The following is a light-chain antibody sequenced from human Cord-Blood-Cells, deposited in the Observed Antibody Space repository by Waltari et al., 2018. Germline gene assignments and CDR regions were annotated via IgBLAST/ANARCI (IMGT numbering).Light chain of an antibody. CDR1: SSDVGSYNL. J-gene: IGLJ3*02. V-gene: IGLV2-23*01. CDR3: CSYAGSSTSV. CDR2: EGS. Sequence: QSALTQPASVSGSPGQSITISCTGTSSDVGSYNLVSWYQQHPGKAPKLMIYEGSKRPSGVSNRFSCSKSGNTASLTIAGLQAEDEADYYCCSYAGSSTSVFGGVTKLTVL.